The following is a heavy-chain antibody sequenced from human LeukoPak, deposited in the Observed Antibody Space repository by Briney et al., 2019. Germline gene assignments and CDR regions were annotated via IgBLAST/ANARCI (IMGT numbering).Heavy chain of an antibody. CDR1: GFTFDDYG. D-gene: IGHD1-1*01. Sequence: PGGSLRLSCAASGFTFDDYGMSWVRQAPGKGLEWVSYISSSSSTIYYADSVKGRFTISRDNAKNSLYLQMNSLRAEDTAVYYCAREGEGTEYPRDYWGQGTLVTVSS. CDR3: AREGEGTEYPRDY. CDR2: ISSSSSTI. J-gene: IGHJ4*02. V-gene: IGHV3-48*01.